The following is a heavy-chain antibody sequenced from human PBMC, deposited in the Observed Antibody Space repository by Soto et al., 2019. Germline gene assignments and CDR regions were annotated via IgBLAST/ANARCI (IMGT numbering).Heavy chain of an antibody. CDR3: ATGDITMITVIVNPPFDY. Sequence: VSVKVSCKASGYTFTKYYIHWVRQAPGQWLEWMGKINPSDGRTTYAQNFQGRVAMTRDTSTSTIYMELSSLRSEDTAFYYCATGDITMITVIVNPPFDYWGQGALVTFSS. V-gene: IGHV1-46*03. CDR2: INPSDGRT. J-gene: IGHJ4*02. D-gene: IGHD3-22*01. CDR1: GYTFTKYY.